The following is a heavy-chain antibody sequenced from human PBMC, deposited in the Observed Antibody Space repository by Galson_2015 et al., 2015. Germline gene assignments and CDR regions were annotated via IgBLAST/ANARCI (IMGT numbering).Heavy chain of an antibody. V-gene: IGHV3-21*01. Sequence: SLRLSCAASGFTFSSYSMNWVRQAPGKGLEWVSSISSSSSYIYYADSVKGRFTISRDNAKNSLYLQMNSLRAEDTAVYYCARRREKAAECSSSSPDYGMDVWGQGTTVTVSS. D-gene: IGHD6-6*01. CDR1: GFTFSSYS. J-gene: IGHJ6*02. CDR3: ARRREKAAECSSSSPDYGMDV. CDR2: ISSSSSYI.